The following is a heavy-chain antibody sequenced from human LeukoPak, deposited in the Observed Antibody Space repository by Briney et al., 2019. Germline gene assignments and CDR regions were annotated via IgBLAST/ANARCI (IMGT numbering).Heavy chain of an antibody. J-gene: IGHJ4*02. CDR2: ISAYNGNT. CDR3: ARGGSSGWRTPNDDY. CDR1: GYTFTSYG. V-gene: IGHV1-18*01. Sequence: ASVKVSCKASGYTFTSYGISWVRQAPGQGLEWMGWISAYNGNTNYAQKLQGRVTMTTDTSTGTAYMELRSLRSDDTAVYYCARGGSSGWRTPNDDYWGQGTLVTVSS. D-gene: IGHD6-19*01.